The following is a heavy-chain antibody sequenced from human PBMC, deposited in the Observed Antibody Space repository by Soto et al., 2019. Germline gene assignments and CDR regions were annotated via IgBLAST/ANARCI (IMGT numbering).Heavy chain of an antibody. J-gene: IGHJ4*02. CDR3: ARDIGITVAAFDY. CDR1: GFTFSDYY. Sequence: GGSLRLSCASSGFTFSDYYMSWIRQAPGEGLEWVSYISSSGSTIYYADSVKGRFTISRDNAKNSLYLQMNSLRAEATAVYYCARDIGITVAAFDYWGQGTLVTVPQ. D-gene: IGHD6-19*01. CDR2: ISSSGSTI. V-gene: IGHV3-11*01.